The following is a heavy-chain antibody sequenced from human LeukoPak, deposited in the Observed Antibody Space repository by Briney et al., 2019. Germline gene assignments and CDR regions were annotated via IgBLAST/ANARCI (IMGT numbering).Heavy chain of an antibody. Sequence: RASVKVSCKASGGTFSSYAISWVRQAPGQGLEWMGRIIPIFGIANYAQKFQGRVTITADKSTSTAYMELSSLRSEDTAVYYCARDLGMGCSGGSCYPPFDYWGQGTLVTVSS. V-gene: IGHV1-69*04. CDR3: ARDLGMGCSGGSCYPPFDY. CDR1: GGTFSSYA. J-gene: IGHJ4*02. CDR2: IIPIFGIA. D-gene: IGHD2-15*01.